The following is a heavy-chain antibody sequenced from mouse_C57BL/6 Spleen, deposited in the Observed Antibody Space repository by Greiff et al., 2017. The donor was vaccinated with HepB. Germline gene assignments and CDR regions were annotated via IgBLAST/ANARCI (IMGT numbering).Heavy chain of an antibody. V-gene: IGHV5-6*01. CDR2: ISSGGSYT. D-gene: IGHD1-1*01. Sequence: VQLKESGGDLVKPGGSLKLSCAASGFTFSSYGMSWVRQTPDKRLEWVATISSGGSYTYYPDSVKGRFTISRDNAKNTLYLQMSSLKSEDTAMYYCARQRDYYGSSSFFDYWGQGTTLTVSS. CDR3: ARQRDYYGSSSFFDY. CDR1: GFTFSSYG. J-gene: IGHJ2*01.